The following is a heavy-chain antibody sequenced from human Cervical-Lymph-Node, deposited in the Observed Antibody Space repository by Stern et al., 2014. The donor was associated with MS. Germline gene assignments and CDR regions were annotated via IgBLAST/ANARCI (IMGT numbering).Heavy chain of an antibody. D-gene: IGHD3-10*01. V-gene: IGHV1-69*01. Sequence: QVQLVHSGAEVKKPGSSVKVSCKASGGTFSSYAVNWVRQAPGQGLHWMGGIIPILGTANYAQKFQGRVTITADESTSTAYMELSSLKSEDTAVYYCARTSTRGFDYWGQGTLVTVSS. J-gene: IGHJ4*02. CDR3: ARTSTRGFDY. CDR1: GGTFSSYA. CDR2: IIPILGTA.